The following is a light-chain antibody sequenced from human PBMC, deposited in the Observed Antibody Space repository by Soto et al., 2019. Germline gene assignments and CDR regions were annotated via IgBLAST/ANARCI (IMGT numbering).Light chain of an antibody. CDR3: QQYGSSPLFT. CDR1: QAVASRD. J-gene: IGKJ3*01. V-gene: IGKV3-20*01. Sequence: EIVLTQSPGTLSLSPGERATLSCRASQAVASRDLAWYQQKSGQAPRLLIYGASSRATGIPDRFSGSGSGTDFTLTISRLEPEDFAVYYCQQYGSSPLFTFGPGTKVDIK. CDR2: GAS.